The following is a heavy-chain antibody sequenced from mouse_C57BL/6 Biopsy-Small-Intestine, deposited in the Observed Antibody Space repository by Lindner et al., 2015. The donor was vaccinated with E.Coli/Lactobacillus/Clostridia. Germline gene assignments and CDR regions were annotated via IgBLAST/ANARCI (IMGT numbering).Heavy chain of an antibody. D-gene: IGHD1-1*01. CDR3: ARGGLGSSPWDY. Sequence: VQLQESGAELARPGASVKMSCKASGYTFTSYTMHWVKQRPGQGLDWVGYINPSSGYTTYNQKFKDKATLTADKSSSTAYMQLSSLTSEDSAVYYCARGGLGSSPWDYWGQGSSVTVSS. CDR2: INPSSGYT. J-gene: IGHJ4*01. CDR1: GYTFTSYT. V-gene: IGHV1-4*01.